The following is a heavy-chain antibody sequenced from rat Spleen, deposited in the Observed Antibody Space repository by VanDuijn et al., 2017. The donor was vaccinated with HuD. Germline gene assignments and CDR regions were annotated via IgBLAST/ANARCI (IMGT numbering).Heavy chain of an antibody. CDR2: IWGDGST. J-gene: IGHJ3*01. V-gene: IGHV2-1*01. CDR1: GFSLTTYD. CDR3: TRPAIGSFYYDGSYYPNWFAY. D-gene: IGHD1-12*02. Sequence: QVQVTESGPGLVQPSQTLSLTCTVSGFSLTTYDVHWVRQPPGKGLEWMGGIWGDGSTDYISGLKSRLSISRDTSKSQVFLKMNSLQTEDTAIYFCTRPAIGSFYYDGSYYPNWFAYWGQGTLVTVSS.